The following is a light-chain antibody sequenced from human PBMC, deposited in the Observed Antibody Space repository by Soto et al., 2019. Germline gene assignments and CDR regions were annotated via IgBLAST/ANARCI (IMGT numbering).Light chain of an antibody. Sequence: EIVMTQSPATLYVSPGERATLSCRASQSVSSNLAWYQQKPGQAPRLLIYDASTRATGIPARFSGSGSGTEFTLTITSLQSEDFAVYYCQQYNNWPPITFGQGTRLEIK. J-gene: IGKJ5*01. V-gene: IGKV3D-15*01. CDR2: DAS. CDR3: QQYNNWPPIT. CDR1: QSVSSN.